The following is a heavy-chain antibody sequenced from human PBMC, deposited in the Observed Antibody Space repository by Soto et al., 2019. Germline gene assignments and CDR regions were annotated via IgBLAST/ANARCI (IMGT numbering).Heavy chain of an antibody. CDR3: ATRITVFGLLIPPFDP. V-gene: IGHV4-34*01. Sequence: SETLSLTYAVYGGSVNSYYWNCIRQPPGKGLEWIGEINHTGGTHYNPSLKSRVTMSVDTSKNQFSLRLSSVTAADTAIYYCATRITVFGLLIPPFDPWGQGTQVTVSS. J-gene: IGHJ5*02. CDR1: GGSVNSYY. CDR2: INHTGGT. D-gene: IGHD3-3*01.